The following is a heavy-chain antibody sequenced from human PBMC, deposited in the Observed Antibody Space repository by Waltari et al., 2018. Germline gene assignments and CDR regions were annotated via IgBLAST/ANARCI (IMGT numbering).Heavy chain of an antibody. CDR2: IYYSGST. D-gene: IGHD3-10*01. CDR1: GGSISSSSYY. CDR3: ARDPPGVMVRGPPEDY. J-gene: IGHJ4*02. Sequence: QLQLQESGPGLVKPSETLSLTCTVSGGSISSSSYYWGWIRQPPGKGLEWIGSIYYSGSTYYHPSLKSRVTISVDTSKNQFSLKLSSVTAADTAVYYCARDPPGVMVRGPPEDYWGQGTLVTVSS. V-gene: IGHV4-39*07.